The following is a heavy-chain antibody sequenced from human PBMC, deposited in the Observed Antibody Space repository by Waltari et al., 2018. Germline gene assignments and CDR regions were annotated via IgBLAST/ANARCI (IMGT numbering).Heavy chain of an antibody. CDR2: INHSGST. CDR1: GGSFSGYY. D-gene: IGHD2-15*01. Sequence: QVQLQQWGAGLLKPSETLSLTCAVYGGSFSGYYWSWIRQPPGKGLAGVGEINHSGSTNYNPSLKSRVTISLDTSKNQFSLKLSSVTAADTAVYYCARGRKTRYCSGGSCPRSYNWFDPWGQGTLVTVSS. V-gene: IGHV4-34*01. CDR3: ARGRKTRYCSGGSCPRSYNWFDP. J-gene: IGHJ5*02.